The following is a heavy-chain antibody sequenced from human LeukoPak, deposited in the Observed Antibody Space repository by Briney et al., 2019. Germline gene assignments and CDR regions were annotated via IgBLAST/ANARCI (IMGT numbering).Heavy chain of an antibody. CDR1: GYTFTSYG. J-gene: IGHJ3*02. V-gene: IGHV1-18*01. D-gene: IGHD1-26*01. Sequence: ASVKVSCKASGYTFTSYGISWVRQAPGQGLEWMGWISAYNGNTNYAQKLQGRVTMTTDTSTSTAYMELRSLRSDDTAVYYCARVDGSYLFHAFDIWGQGTMVTVSS. CDR3: ARVDGSYLFHAFDI. CDR2: ISAYNGNT.